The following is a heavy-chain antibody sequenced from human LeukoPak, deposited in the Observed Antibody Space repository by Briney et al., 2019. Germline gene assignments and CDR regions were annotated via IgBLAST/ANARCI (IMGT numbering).Heavy chain of an antibody. V-gene: IGHV1-69*02. J-gene: IGHJ3*02. CDR2: IIPILGIA. CDR1: GGTFSSYT. D-gene: IGHD2-2*01. CDR3: ARGYCSSTSCYRDAFDI. Sequence: ASVKVSCKASGGTFSSYTISWVRQAPGQGLEWMGRIIPILGIANYAQKFQGRVTITADKSTSTAYMDLSSLRSEDTAVYYCARGYCSSTSCYRDAFDIWGQGTMVTVSS.